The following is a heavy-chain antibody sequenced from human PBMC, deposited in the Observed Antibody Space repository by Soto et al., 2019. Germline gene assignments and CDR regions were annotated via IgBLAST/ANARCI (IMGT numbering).Heavy chain of an antibody. Sequence: GGSLRLSCAASGFRFSDHYMTWIRQAPGKGLEWVSKISSGGTTTYYADSVKGRFTVSRDNAKNSLYLQMNSLRTEDTAVYYCAGDPYYYGSAFWGQGTLVTVSS. CDR1: GFRFSDHY. D-gene: IGHD3-10*01. J-gene: IGHJ4*02. V-gene: IGHV3-11*01. CDR2: ISSGGTTT. CDR3: AGDPYYYGSAF.